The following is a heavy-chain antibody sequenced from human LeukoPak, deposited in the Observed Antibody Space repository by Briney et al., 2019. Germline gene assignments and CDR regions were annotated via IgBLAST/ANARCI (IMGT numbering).Heavy chain of an antibody. V-gene: IGHV4-34*01. J-gene: IGHJ5*02. Sequence: PSGTLSLTCAVYGGSFSGYYWSWIRQPPGKGLEWIGEINHSGSTNYNPSLKSRVTISVDTSKNQFSLKLSSVTAADTAVYYCARTGRITMVRGVPNWFDPWGQGTLVTVSS. D-gene: IGHD3-10*01. CDR1: GGSFSGYY. CDR3: ARTGRITMVRGVPNWFDP. CDR2: INHSGST.